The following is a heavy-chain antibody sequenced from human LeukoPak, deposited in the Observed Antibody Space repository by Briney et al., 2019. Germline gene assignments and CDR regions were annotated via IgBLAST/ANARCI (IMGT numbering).Heavy chain of an antibody. Sequence: SETLSLTCTVSGGSISSGTYSWSLIRQPAGKGLEWIGRIYTSGSTNYNPSLKSRVTISVDTSKNQFSLNLSSVTAADTAVYYCARGGRWELHRGAFDIWGQGTMVTVSS. D-gene: IGHD1-26*01. CDR1: GGSISSGTYS. J-gene: IGHJ3*02. CDR2: IYTSGST. V-gene: IGHV4-61*02. CDR3: ARGGRWELHRGAFDI.